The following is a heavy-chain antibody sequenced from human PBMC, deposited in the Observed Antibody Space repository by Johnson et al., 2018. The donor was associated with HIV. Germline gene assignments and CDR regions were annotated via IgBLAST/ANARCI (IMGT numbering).Heavy chain of an antibody. CDR2: IKWNGGST. Sequence: VQLVESGGNVVRPGGSLRLFCAASGFKFDDYGMSWVRQVPGKGLEWVSGIKWNGGSTGYADSVKGRFTISRDNAKKSLYLQMNSLRAEDTALYYCARVSRLGDIEVLSDAFDIWGQGTMVIVSS. CDR3: ARVSRLGDIEVLSDAFDI. V-gene: IGHV3-20*04. D-gene: IGHD3-10*01. CDR1: GFKFDDYG. J-gene: IGHJ3*02.